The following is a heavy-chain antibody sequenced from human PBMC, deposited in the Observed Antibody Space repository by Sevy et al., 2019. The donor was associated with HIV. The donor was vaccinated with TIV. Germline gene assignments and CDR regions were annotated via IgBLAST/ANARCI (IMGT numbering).Heavy chain of an antibody. V-gene: IGHV3-23*01. Sequence: GGSLRLSCAVSGFSFDSYGMTWVRQAPGKGLEWVSGISGSGTRTYYADSVKGRFSISRDKSKNRLYLQMNSLRSEDTAIYYCAKVGGGHYDPDEIGYYFYYYNMDVWGKGTTVTVSS. CDR3: AKVGGGHYDPDEIGYYFYYYNMDV. D-gene: IGHD3-22*01. CDR2: ISGSGTRT. CDR1: GFSFDSYG. J-gene: IGHJ6*03.